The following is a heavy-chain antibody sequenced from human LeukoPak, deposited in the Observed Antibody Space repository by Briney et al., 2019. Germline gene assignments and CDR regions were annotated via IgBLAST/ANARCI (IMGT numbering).Heavy chain of an antibody. CDR2: IVPIFGTA. D-gene: IGHD5-24*01. V-gene: IGHV1-69*05. CDR1: GGTFSSYA. CDR3: ARRRRDGYNLHAFDI. Sequence: SLKVSCKASGGTFSSYAISWVRQAPGQGLEWMGRIVPIFGTANYAQKFQGRVTITTDESTSTAYMELSSLRSEDTAVYYCARRRRDGYNLHAFDIWGQGTMVTVSS. J-gene: IGHJ3*02.